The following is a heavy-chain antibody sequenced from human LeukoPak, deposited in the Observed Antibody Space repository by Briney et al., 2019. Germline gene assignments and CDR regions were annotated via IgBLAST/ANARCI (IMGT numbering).Heavy chain of an antibody. CDR1: GYTFTSSN. V-gene: IGHV1-8*01. CDR2: MNPNSGNT. D-gene: IGHD3-9*01. CDR3: ARGLDVERSSAWSWGPKKFYYNVMDV. Sequence: GAAVRVSCKVSGYTFTSSNINWVRQAPGQGLEWMGWMNPNSGNTAYAQRFQGRVTMTRDTSTTTAFLQLTSLRSEDTAVYYCARGLDVERSSAWSWGPKKFYYNVMDVWGQGTTVTVSS. J-gene: IGHJ6*02.